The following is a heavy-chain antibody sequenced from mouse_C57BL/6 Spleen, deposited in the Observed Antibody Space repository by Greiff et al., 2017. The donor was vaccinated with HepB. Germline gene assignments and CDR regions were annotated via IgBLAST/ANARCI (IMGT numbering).Heavy chain of an antibody. J-gene: IGHJ2*01. CDR1: GYTFTSYW. V-gene: IGHV1-50*01. D-gene: IGHD2-5*01. Sequence: VQLQQSGAELVKPGASVKLSCKASGYTFTSYWMQWVKQRPGQGLEWIGEIDPSDSYTNYNQKFKGKATLTVDTSSSTAYMQLSSLTSEDSAVYYCARYRNYYFDYWGPGTTLTVSS. CDR2: IDPSDSYT. CDR3: ARYRNYYFDY.